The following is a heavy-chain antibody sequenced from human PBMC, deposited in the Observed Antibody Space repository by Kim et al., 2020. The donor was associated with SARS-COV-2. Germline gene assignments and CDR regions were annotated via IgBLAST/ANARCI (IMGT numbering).Heavy chain of an antibody. V-gene: IGHV3-23*01. CDR2: ISGSGGST. CDR3: AKDLERGFGEFSGCWFDP. CDR1: GFTFSSYA. D-gene: IGHD3-10*01. J-gene: IGHJ5*02. Sequence: GGSLRLSCAASGFTFSSYAMSWVRQAPGKGLEWVSAISGSGGSTYYADSVKGRFTISRDNSKNTLYLQMNSLRAEDTAVYYCAKDLERGFGEFSGCWFDPWGQGTMVTVSS.